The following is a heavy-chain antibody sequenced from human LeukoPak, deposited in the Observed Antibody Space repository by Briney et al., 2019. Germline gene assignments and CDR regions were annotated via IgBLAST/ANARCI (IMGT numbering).Heavy chain of an antibody. CDR1: GYTFTGYH. D-gene: IGHD3-22*01. J-gene: IGHJ6*03. V-gene: IGHV1-2*02. Sequence: ASVKVSCKASGYTFTGYHIHWIRQAPGQGLEWMGWINSNSGATTYAQKFQGRVTMTRDTSTTTAYMELSRLRSDDTALYYCARDKYDSSPYYPSGYYYYMDVWGKGTTVTISS. CDR2: INSNSGAT. CDR3: ARDKYDSSPYYPSGYYYYMDV.